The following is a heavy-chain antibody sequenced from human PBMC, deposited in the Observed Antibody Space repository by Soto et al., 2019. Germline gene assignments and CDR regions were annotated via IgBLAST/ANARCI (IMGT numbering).Heavy chain of an antibody. CDR1: GDSISSSNR. CDR2: IYHGGST. D-gene: IGHD5-18*01. J-gene: IGHJ3*02. Sequence: SETLSLTCAVSGDSISSSNRRMWVPQPPGKGLEWIGEIYHGGSTNYNSSLKSRVTISVDTSKNQFSLKLSSVTAADTAVYYCARQGVDTAMVDAFDIWGQGTMVT. V-gene: IGHV4-4*02. CDR3: ARQGVDTAMVDAFDI.